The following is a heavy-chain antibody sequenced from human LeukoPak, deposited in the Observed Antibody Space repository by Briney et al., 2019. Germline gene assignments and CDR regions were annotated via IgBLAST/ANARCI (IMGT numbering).Heavy chain of an antibody. CDR2: IIPIFGTA. D-gene: IGHD3-22*01. Sequence: GASVKVSCKASGGTFSSYAISWVRQAPGQGLEWMGGIIPIFGTANYAQKFQGRVTITADESTSTAYMELSSLRSDDTAVYYCARDAPSLIAYYYDSSGYYWGYWGQGTLVTVSS. CDR1: GGTFSSYA. V-gene: IGHV1-69*13. J-gene: IGHJ4*02. CDR3: ARDAPSLIAYYYDSSGYYWGY.